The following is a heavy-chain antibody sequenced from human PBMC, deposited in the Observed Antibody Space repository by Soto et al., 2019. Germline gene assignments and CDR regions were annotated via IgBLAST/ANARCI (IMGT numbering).Heavy chain of an antibody. V-gene: IGHV1-69*13. D-gene: IGHD5-18*01. CDR3: AFGRRGYSYGYYFDY. J-gene: IGHJ4*02. CDR2: IIPIFGTA. Sequence: SVKVSCKASGGTFSSYAISWVRQAPGQGLEWMGGIIPIFGTANYAQKFQGRVTITADESTSTAYMELSSLRSEDTAVYYCAFGRRGYSYGYYFDYWGQGTLVTVSS. CDR1: GGTFSSYA.